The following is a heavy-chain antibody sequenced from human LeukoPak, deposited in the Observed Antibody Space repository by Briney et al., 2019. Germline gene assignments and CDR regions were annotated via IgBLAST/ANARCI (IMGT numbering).Heavy chain of an antibody. D-gene: IGHD2-8*01. CDR3: ARDRHCVNGLCHNSPGMDV. CDR1: GLRFRNYG. J-gene: IGHJ6*02. Sequence: GGSLRLSCVVSGLRFRNYGMHWVRLAPGKGLEWVADIWFDGKNEHFAASVKGRFTISRDNSKKTMYLQINSLRAEDTAVYYCARDRHCVNGLCHNSPGMDVWGRGTTVTVSS. CDR2: IWFDGKNE. V-gene: IGHV3-33*01.